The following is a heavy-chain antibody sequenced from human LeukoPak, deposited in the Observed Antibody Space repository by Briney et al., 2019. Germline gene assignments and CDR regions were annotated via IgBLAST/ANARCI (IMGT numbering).Heavy chain of an antibody. CDR3: ARHVGNSGWYV. CDR1: AYSFTRYW. V-gene: IGHV5-51*01. D-gene: IGHD6-19*01. CDR2: INPSDSDT. J-gene: IGHJ4*02. Sequence: GESLKISCKGSAYSFTRYWIGWVRQMPGKGLEWMGIINPSDSDTRYRPSFQGQVTVSVDKSNSTAYLQWSSLKASDTAMYYCARHVGNSGWYVWGQGTLVTVSP.